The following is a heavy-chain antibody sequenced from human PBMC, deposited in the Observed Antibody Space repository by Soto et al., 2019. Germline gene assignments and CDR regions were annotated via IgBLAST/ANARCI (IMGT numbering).Heavy chain of an antibody. CDR3: ARDIYDILTGYYEGWFDP. CDR2: IYTSGST. D-gene: IGHD3-9*01. J-gene: IGHJ5*02. V-gene: IGHV4-4*07. CDR1: GGSISSYY. Sequence: SETLSLTCTVSGGSISSYYWSWIRQPAGKGLEWIGRIYTSGSTNYNPSLKSRVTMSVDTSKNQFSLKLSSVTAADTAVYYCARDIYDILTGYYEGWFDPWGQGTPVTVSS.